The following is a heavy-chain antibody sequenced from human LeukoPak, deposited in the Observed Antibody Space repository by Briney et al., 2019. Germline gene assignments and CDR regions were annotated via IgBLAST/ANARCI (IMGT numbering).Heavy chain of an antibody. D-gene: IGHD3-3*01. V-gene: IGHV1-2*02. CDR1: GGTFSSYA. Sequence: ASVKVSCKASGGTFSSYAISWVRQAPGQGLEWMGWINPNSGGTNYAQKFQGRVTMTRDTSISTAYMELSRLRSDDTAVYYCARGTYYDFWSGYYRPYYYYYYMDVWGKGTTVTVSS. CDR2: INPNSGGT. CDR3: ARGTYYDFWSGYYRPYYYYYYMDV. J-gene: IGHJ6*03.